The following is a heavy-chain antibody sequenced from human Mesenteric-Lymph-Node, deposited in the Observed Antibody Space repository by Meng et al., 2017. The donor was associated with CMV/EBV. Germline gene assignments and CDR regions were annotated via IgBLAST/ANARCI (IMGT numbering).Heavy chain of an antibody. CDR3: ARGSTYFDY. CDR2: ISSSSSYI. V-gene: IGHV3-21*01. CDR1: GFTFSSYS. J-gene: IGHJ4*02. Sequence: GESLKISCAASGFTFSSYSMNWVRQAPGKGLEWVSSISSSSSYIYYADSVKGRFTISRDNAKNSLYQQMNSLRAEDTAVYYCARGSTYFDYWGQGTLVTVSS.